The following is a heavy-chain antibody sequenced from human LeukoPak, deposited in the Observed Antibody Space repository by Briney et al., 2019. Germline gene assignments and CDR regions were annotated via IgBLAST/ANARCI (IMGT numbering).Heavy chain of an antibody. CDR3: VRGGVDTAMVAHFDY. V-gene: IGHV3-21*01. D-gene: IGHD5-18*01. CDR2: ISSSSSYI. Sequence: GGSLRLSCAASGFTFSSYSMNWVRQAPGKGLEWVSSISSSSSYIYYADSVKGRFTISRDNAKNSLYLQMNSLRAEDTAVYYCVRGGVDTAMVAHFDYWGQGTLVTVSS. CDR1: GFTFSSYS. J-gene: IGHJ4*02.